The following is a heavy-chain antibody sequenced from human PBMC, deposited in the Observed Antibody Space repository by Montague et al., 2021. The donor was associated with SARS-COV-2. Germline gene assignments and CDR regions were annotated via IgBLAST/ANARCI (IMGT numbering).Heavy chain of an antibody. CDR1: GFSLSTSGVG. D-gene: IGHD1-26*01. J-gene: IGHJ1*01. V-gene: IGHV2-5*02. Sequence: PALVKPTQTLTLTCTFSGFSLSTSGVGVGWIRQPPGKALEWLALIYWDDDKCYSTSLKSRLTITTDTSKNQVVLTMTNMDPVDTATYYCAHIPRWARLQGECIEHWGQGTLVTVSS. CDR3: AHIPRWARLQGECIEH. CDR2: IYWDDDK.